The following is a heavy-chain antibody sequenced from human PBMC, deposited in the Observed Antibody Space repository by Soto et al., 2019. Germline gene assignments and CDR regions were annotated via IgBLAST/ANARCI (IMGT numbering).Heavy chain of an antibody. CDR1: GGSISSSSYY. Sequence: ASETLSLTCTVSGGSISSSSYYWGWIRQPPGKGLEWIGSIYYSGSTYYNPSLKSRVTISVDTSKNQFSLKLSSVTAADTAVYYCARLPPSMVRGFSDYRGQGTLVTVSS. CDR2: IYYSGST. CDR3: ARLPPSMVRGFSDY. J-gene: IGHJ4*02. D-gene: IGHD3-10*01. V-gene: IGHV4-39*01.